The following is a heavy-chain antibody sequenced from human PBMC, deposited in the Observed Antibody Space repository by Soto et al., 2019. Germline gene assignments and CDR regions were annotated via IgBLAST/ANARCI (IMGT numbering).Heavy chain of an antibody. CDR3: ARKTAIGYFDY. CDR2: IYYSGGT. CDR1: GGAVSSGDCN. D-gene: IGHD5-18*01. Sequence: PSWTLSLRFTVCGGAVSSGDCNWSWKRQPPGKGLEWIGYIYYSGGTNYNPSLKSRVTISVDTSKNQFSLKLSSVTAADTAVYYCARKTAIGYFDYWGQGTLVTVSS. J-gene: IGHJ4*02. V-gene: IGHV4-61*08.